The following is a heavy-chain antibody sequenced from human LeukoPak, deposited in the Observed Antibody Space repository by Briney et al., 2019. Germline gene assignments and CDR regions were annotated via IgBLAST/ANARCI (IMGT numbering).Heavy chain of an antibody. CDR3: AREGGYFDWLLYSLGQGNSVNYFDY. Sequence: SETLSLTCTVSGGSISSSSYYWGWIRQPPGKGLEWIGSIYYSGSTYYNPSLKSRVIVSLDKSKNQFSLKLSSVTAADTAVYYCAREGGYFDWLLYSLGQGNSVNYFDYWGQGTLVTVSS. J-gene: IGHJ4*02. V-gene: IGHV4-39*07. D-gene: IGHD3-9*01. CDR2: IYYSGST. CDR1: GGSISSSSYY.